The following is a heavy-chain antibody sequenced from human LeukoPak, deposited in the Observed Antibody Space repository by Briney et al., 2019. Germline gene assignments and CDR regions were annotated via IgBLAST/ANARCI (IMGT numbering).Heavy chain of an antibody. V-gene: IGHV4-59*11. Sequence: PSETLSLTCTVSGGSISSHYWSWIRQPPGKGLEWIGYIYYSGSTNYNPSLKSRVTISVDTSKNQFSLKLSSVTAADTAVYYCARDSGGDDSWSLWGQGTLVTVSS. J-gene: IGHJ4*02. CDR2: IYYSGST. CDR3: ARDSGGDDSWSL. CDR1: GGSISSHY. D-gene: IGHD3-3*01.